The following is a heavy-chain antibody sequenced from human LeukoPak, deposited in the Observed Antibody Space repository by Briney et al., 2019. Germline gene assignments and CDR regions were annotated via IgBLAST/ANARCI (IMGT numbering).Heavy chain of an antibody. J-gene: IGHJ5*02. Sequence: GASVKVSCKASGYTFSSYGITWVRQAPGQGLEWMGWISAYNGNTNYVQKLQGRVTMITDTSTSTAYMELRSLRSDDTATYFCARDLGDDLTTVTSGNWFDPWGQGTLVTVSS. CDR2: ISAYNGNT. CDR3: ARDLGDDLTTVTSGNWFDP. CDR1: GYTFSSYG. D-gene: IGHD4-17*01. V-gene: IGHV1-18*01.